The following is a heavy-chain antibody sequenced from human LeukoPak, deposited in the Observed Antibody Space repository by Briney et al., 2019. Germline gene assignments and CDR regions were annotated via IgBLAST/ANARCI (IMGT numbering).Heavy chain of an antibody. Sequence: GGSLRLSCAASGFTFSSYSMNWVRQAPGKGLEWVSSISSSSSYIYYADSVKGRFTISRDNAKNSLYLQMNSLRAEDTAVYYCARDEYSSSSGVSYYYYYYMDVWGKGTTVTVSS. J-gene: IGHJ6*03. CDR3: ARDEYSSSSGVSYYYYYYMDV. V-gene: IGHV3-21*01. D-gene: IGHD6-6*01. CDR1: GFTFSSYS. CDR2: ISSSSSYI.